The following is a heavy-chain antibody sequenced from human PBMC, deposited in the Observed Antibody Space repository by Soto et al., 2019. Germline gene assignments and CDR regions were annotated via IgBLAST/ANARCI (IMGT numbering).Heavy chain of an antibody. J-gene: IGHJ4*02. CDR1: GFSFSNYA. D-gene: IGHD2-15*01. V-gene: IGHV3-23*01. Sequence: EVQLLESGGGLVRPGGSLRLSCAASGFSFSNYAMNWVRQAPGKGLEWVSVISGSGGSTYYADSVKGRFTISRDNSKNTLYLQMNSLRAEDTAVYFCAQVRGVVALDGYFDCWGQGTLVTVSS. CDR2: ISGSGGST. CDR3: AQVRGVVALDGYFDC.